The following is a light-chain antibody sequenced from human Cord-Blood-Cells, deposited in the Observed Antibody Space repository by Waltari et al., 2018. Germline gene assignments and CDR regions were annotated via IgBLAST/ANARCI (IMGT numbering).Light chain of an antibody. CDR2: DAS. J-gene: IGKJ4*01. V-gene: IGKV3-11*01. CDR3: QQRSNWPPT. Sequence: EIVWTQSPATLSLSPGARATLSCRASQRGSSYLAWYQQKPGQAPRLLIYDASNRATGIPARFSGSGSGTDFTLTISSLEPEDFAVYYCQQRSNWPPTFGGGTKVEIK. CDR1: QRGSSY.